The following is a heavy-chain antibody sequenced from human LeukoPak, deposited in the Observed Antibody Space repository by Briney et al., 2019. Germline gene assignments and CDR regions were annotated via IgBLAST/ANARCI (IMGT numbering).Heavy chain of an antibody. D-gene: IGHD4-11*01. CDR3: TTDLPTVTTYDY. V-gene: IGHV3-15*01. CDR2: IKSKTDGGTT. J-gene: IGHJ4*02. Sequence: PGGSLRLSCAASGFTFSNAWMSWVRQAPGKGLEWVGRIKSKTDGGTTDYAAHVKGRFTISRDDSKNTLYLQMNSLKTEDTAVYYCTTDLPTVTTYDYWGQGTLVTVSS. CDR1: GFTFSNAW.